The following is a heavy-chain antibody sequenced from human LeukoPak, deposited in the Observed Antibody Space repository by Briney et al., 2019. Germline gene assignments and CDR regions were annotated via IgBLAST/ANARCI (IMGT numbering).Heavy chain of an antibody. CDR2: ISGSGGST. Sequence: TGGSLRLSCAASGFTFSSYAMSWVRQAPGKGLEWVSAISGSGGSTYYADSVKGRFTISRDSSKNTLYLQMNSLRAEDTAVYYCAKISLPYYYDSSGYSTAPFDYWGQGTLVTVSS. CDR3: AKISLPYYYDSSGYSTAPFDY. CDR1: GFTFSSYA. D-gene: IGHD3-22*01. V-gene: IGHV3-23*01. J-gene: IGHJ4*02.